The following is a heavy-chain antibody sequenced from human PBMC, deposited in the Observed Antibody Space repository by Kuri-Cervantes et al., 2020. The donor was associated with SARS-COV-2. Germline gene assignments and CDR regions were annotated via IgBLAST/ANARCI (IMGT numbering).Heavy chain of an antibody. CDR3: AREVFPWLKYYDFWSGYFTRGMDV. J-gene: IGHJ6*02. Sequence: ASVKVSCKASGYTFTDYYMHWVRQAPGQGLEWMGWINPNRGDTNYAQKFQGRVTMTRDTSISTAYMELSRLRSDDTAVYYCAREVFPWLKYYDFWSGYFTRGMDVWGQGTTVTVSS. D-gene: IGHD3-3*01. CDR1: GYTFTDYY. V-gene: IGHV1-2*02. CDR2: INPNRGDT.